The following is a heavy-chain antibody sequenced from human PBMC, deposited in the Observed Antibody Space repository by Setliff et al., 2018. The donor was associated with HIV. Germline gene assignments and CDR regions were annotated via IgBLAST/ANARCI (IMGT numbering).Heavy chain of an antibody. CDR3: VRGVTRDISGYYRDEYFQH. CDR2: ISPYNGDT. D-gene: IGHD3-22*01. V-gene: IGHV1-18*01. J-gene: IGHJ1*01. Sequence: ASVKVSCKASGYRFNTYGISWVRQAPGQGLEWMGWISPYNGDTRFAQSLQGRVTLTTDTSTNTAYMEMRTMRSDDTAVYFCVRGVTRDISGYYRDEYFQHWGQGTPVTVSS. CDR1: GYRFNTYG.